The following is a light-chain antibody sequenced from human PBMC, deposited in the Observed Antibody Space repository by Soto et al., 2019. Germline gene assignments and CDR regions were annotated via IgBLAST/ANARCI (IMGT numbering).Light chain of an antibody. Sequence: DIPMTQSPSFVSASVGDRVTITCRARQDIGGWLAWYQHKPGKAPKLLIYAASSLQSGVPSRFSGSGSGTDFTLTISSLQPEDFATYYCQQANSFRSFGGGTKIEVK. CDR3: QQANSFRS. J-gene: IGKJ4*01. CDR1: QDIGGW. CDR2: AAS. V-gene: IGKV1-12*02.